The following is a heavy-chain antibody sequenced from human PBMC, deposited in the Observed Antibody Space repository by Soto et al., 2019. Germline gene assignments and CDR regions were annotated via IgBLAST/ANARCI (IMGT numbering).Heavy chain of an antibody. CDR1: GDSISSHNW. CDR3: AKYSGHDWMALDY. J-gene: IGHJ4*02. CDR2: IYHGGST. V-gene: IGHV4-4*02. D-gene: IGHD5-12*01. Sequence: QVQLQESGPGLVKPSGTLSLTCAVSGDSISSHNWWTWVRQPPGRGLEWIGEIYHGGSTSYNPSLKSRVIISVDQSKSLFSLKLNSVTAADTAVYFCAKYSGHDWMALDYWGQGTLVTVSS.